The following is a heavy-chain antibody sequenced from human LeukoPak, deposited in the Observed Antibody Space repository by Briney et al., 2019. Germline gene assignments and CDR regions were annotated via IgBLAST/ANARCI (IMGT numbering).Heavy chain of an antibody. J-gene: IGHJ4*02. Sequence: GSLRLSCAASGFPFSSYPIHWVRQAPGKGLEWVAVISYDGSNKYYADSVKGRFTISRDNSKKTLYLQMNSLRAEDTAVYYCASGGDYGDSPWGQGTLVTVSS. CDR2: ISYDGSNK. CDR1: GFPFSSYP. D-gene: IGHD4-17*01. V-gene: IGHV3-30*04. CDR3: ASGGDYGDSP.